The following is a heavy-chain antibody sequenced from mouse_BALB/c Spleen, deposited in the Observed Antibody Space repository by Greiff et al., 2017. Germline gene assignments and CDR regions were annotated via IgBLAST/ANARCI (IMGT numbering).Heavy chain of an antibody. CDR1: GFSLTSYG. CDR2: IWSGGSA. D-gene: IGHD2-4*01. CDR3: ARIDVYDYDGVDY. J-gene: IGHJ4*01. V-gene: IGHV2-2*02. Sequence: QVHVKQSGPGLVQPSQSLSITCTVSGFSLTSYGVHWVRQSPGKGLEWLGVIWSGGSADYNAAFISRLSISKDNSKSQVFFKMNSLQANDTAIYYCARIDVYDYDGVDYWGQGTSVTVSS.